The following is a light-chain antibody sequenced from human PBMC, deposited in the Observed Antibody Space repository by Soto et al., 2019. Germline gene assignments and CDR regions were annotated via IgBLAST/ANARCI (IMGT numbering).Light chain of an antibody. J-gene: IGLJ3*02. V-gene: IGLV2-23*01. Sequence: QSALTQPASVSGSPGQSITISCTGTSSAVANYNLVSWYQQQPGKAPKLIIYEGSQRPSGVSNRFSGSKSDNTASLAISGLQAEDEADYYCCSYAGSSTPWVFGGGTKLTVL. CDR3: CSYAGSSTPWV. CDR2: EGS. CDR1: SSAVANYNL.